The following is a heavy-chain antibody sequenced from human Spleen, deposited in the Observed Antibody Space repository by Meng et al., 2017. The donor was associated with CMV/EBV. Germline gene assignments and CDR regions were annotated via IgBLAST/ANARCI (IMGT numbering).Heavy chain of an antibody. CDR2: ISGSGNTK. CDR1: FTFGDYY. V-gene: IGHV3-11*01. J-gene: IGHJ4*02. D-gene: IGHD3-3*01. Sequence: FTFGDYYMSWIRQAPGKGLEWLTYISGSGNTKYHADSVKSRFTISRDNAKNSLYLQMNSLGAEDTAVYYCARDAEYDFWDDHYNLDYWGQGTLVTVSS. CDR3: ARDAEYDFWDDHYNLDY.